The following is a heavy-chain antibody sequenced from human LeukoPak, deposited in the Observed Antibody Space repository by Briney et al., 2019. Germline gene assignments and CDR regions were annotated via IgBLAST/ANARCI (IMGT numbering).Heavy chain of an antibody. CDR1: GGSISSGSYY. V-gene: IGHV4-61*02. CDR3: ARLTYSGVDY. Sequence: SETLSLTCTVSGGSISSGSYYWSWIRQPAGKGLEWIGRIYTFGSPNYNPSLKGRVTISVDTSRNQFSLKLSSVTAADTAVYYCARLTYSGVDYWGLGTLVTVSS. D-gene: IGHD1-26*01. J-gene: IGHJ4*02. CDR2: IYTFGSP.